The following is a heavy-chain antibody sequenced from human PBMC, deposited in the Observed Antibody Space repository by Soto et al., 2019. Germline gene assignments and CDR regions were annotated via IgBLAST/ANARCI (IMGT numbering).Heavy chain of an antibody. CDR3: AKDLPSYCSGGSCYRQLQH. D-gene: IGHD2-15*01. Sequence: PGGSLRLSCAASGFTFSSYAMSWVRQAPGKGLEWVSAISGSGGSTYYADSVKGRFTISRDNSKNTLYLQMNSLRAEDTAVYYCAKDLPSYCSGGSCYRQLQHWGQGTLVTVSS. CDR2: ISGSGGST. V-gene: IGHV3-23*01. J-gene: IGHJ1*01. CDR1: GFTFSSYA.